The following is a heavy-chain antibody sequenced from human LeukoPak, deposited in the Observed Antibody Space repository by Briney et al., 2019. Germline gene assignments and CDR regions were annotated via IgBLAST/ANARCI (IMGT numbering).Heavy chain of an antibody. CDR3: ARDLDIVVVAADLRHYGLDV. V-gene: IGHV1-18*01. J-gene: IGHJ6*02. Sequence: ASVKVSCKASGYTFTSYGISWVRQAPGQGLEWMGWISAFNANTNYAQKFQGRVTMTTDTSTSTVYMDLRNLRSDDTAVYYCARDLDIVVVAADLRHYGLDVWGQGTTVTVSS. CDR1: GYTFTSYG. CDR2: ISAFNANT. D-gene: IGHD2-15*01.